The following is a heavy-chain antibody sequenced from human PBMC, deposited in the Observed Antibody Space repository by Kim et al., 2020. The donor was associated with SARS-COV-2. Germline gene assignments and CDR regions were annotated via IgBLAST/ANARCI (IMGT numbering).Heavy chain of an antibody. J-gene: IGHJ5*02. Sequence: GGSLRLSCAASGFTFSSYAMSWVRQAPGKGLEWVSAISGSGGSTYYADSVKGRFTISRDNSKNTLYLQMNSLRAEDTAVYYCAKDLVEQWLHQNWFDPWGQGTLGTVSS. CDR2: ISGSGGST. D-gene: IGHD6-19*01. V-gene: IGHV3-23*01. CDR1: GFTFSSYA. CDR3: AKDLVEQWLHQNWFDP.